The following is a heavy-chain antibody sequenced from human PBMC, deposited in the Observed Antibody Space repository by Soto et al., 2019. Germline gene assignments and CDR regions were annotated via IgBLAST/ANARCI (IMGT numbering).Heavy chain of an antibody. CDR2: FIPILDMA. Sequence: QVQVVQSGAEVKKPESSVKVSCTPSGGTFNTYTVNWVRLAPGHGLEWMGRFIPILDMANYAQKFKDRVTITADRSTFTAYMELHSLTSDDTAVYYCAITYCRDNSCPRDFDFWGPGTRVTVSS. CDR1: GGTFNTYT. V-gene: IGHV1-69*02. CDR3: AITYCRDNSCPRDFDF. J-gene: IGHJ4*02. D-gene: IGHD2-21*01.